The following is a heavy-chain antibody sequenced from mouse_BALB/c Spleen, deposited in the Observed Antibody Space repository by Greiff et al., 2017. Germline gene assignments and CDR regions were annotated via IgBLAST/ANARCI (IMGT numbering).Heavy chain of an antibody. V-gene: IGHV1-14*01. CDR3: ARGEDDYRYDWYFDV. Sequence: VQLKQSGPELVKPGASVKMSCKASGYTFTSYVMHWVKQKPGQGLEWIGYINPYNDGTKYNEKFKGKATLTSDKSSSTAYMELSSLTSEDSAVYYCARGEDDYRYDWYFDVWGEGTTVTVSS. CDR1: GYTFTSYV. J-gene: IGHJ1*01. D-gene: IGHD2-14*01. CDR2: INPYNDGT.